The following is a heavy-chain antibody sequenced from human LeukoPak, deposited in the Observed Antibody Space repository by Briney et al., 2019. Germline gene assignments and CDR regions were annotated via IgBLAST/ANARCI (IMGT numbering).Heavy chain of an antibody. Sequence: GGSVRLSCASSGFTFSSHAMYWVRQAPGKGLEWVALISYDGSNRYYTDSVKGRSTISRDNYKNTLYLQMNSLRGENTAVYYCARDKTSSSTWYDYWGQGTLVTVSS. V-gene: IGHV3-30-3*01. CDR1: GFTFSSHA. CDR3: ARDKTSSSTWYDY. CDR2: ISYDGSNR. D-gene: IGHD6-13*01. J-gene: IGHJ4*02.